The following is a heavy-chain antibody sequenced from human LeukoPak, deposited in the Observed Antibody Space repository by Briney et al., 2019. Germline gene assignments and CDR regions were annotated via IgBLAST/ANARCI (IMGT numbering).Heavy chain of an antibody. Sequence: GGSLRLSCAASGFTFSSYSMNWVRQAPGKGLEWVAVISYDGSNKYYADSVKGRFTISRDNSKNTLYLQMNSLRAEDTAVYYCAKDAATSSGIDAFDIWGQGTMVTVSS. CDR3: AKDAATSSGIDAFDI. V-gene: IGHV3-30*18. CDR2: ISYDGSNK. D-gene: IGHD6-19*01. CDR1: GFTFSSYS. J-gene: IGHJ3*02.